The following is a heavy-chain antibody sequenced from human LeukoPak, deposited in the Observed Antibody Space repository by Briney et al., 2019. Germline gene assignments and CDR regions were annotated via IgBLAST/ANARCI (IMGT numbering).Heavy chain of an antibody. CDR1: RFTFSDYW. CDR2: IQQDGSEK. J-gene: IGHJ4*02. Sequence: PGGSLRLSCAASRFTFSDYWMSWVRQAPGKGLEWVANIQQDGSEKYYVDSVKGRFTISRDNAKNSLYLQMNSLRAEDTAVYYCARAGILWGDYWGQGTLVTVSS. V-gene: IGHV3-7*01. CDR3: ARAGILWGDY. D-gene: IGHD2-15*01.